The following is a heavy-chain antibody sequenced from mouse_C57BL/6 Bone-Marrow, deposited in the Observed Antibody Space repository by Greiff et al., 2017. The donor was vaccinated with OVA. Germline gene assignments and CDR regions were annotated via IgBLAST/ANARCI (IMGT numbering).Heavy chain of an antibody. J-gene: IGHJ1*03. Sequence: VQLQQSGAELARPGASVKLSCKASGYTFTSYGISWVKQRTGQGLEWIGEIYPRGGNTYYNEKFKGKATLTADKSSSTAYMELHSLTSEDSAVYFGANIPYCYGSLHWYFDDWGKGTTVTVSS. D-gene: IGHD1-1*01. CDR3: ANIPYCYGSLHWYFDD. V-gene: IGHV1-81*01. CDR1: GYTFTSYG. CDR2: IYPRGGNT.